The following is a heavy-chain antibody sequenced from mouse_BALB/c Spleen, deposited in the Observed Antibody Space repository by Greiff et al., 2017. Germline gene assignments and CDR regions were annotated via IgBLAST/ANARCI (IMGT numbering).Heavy chain of an antibody. CDR2: ISTYSGNT. Sequence: QVQLQQSGPELVRPGVSVKISCKGSGYTFTDYAMHWVKQSHAKSLEWIGVISTYSGNTNYNQKFKGKATMTVDKSSSTAYMELARLTSEDSAIYYCARSQITTAWLAYWGQGTLVTVSA. J-gene: IGHJ3*01. V-gene: IGHV1-67*01. D-gene: IGHD2-4*01. CDR3: ARSQITTAWLAY. CDR1: GYTFTDYA.